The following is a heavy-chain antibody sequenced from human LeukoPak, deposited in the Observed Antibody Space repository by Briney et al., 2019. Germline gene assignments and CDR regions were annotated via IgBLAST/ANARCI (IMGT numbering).Heavy chain of an antibody. D-gene: IGHD3-16*01. CDR2: AGTATDT. CDR1: GFTFSNFA. Sequence: PGGSLRLSCAASGFTFSNFAMSWFRQAPGRGLEWVSAAGTATDTSYADSVKGRFTISRDNSKNTLYLQMNSLGAVDTAVYYCAKEGSRRRFDFDSWGRGTLVTVSS. V-gene: IGHV3-23*01. J-gene: IGHJ4*02. CDR3: AKEGSRRRFDFDS.